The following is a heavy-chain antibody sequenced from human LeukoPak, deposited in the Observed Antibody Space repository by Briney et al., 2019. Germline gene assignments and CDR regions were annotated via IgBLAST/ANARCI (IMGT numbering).Heavy chain of an antibody. V-gene: IGHV3-23*01. CDR1: GFTFSSYA. CDR3: AKVTFSSSWYPFDY. D-gene: IGHD6-13*01. CDR2: TSGSGGST. J-gene: IGHJ4*02. Sequence: GGSLRLSCAASGFTFSSYAMSWVRQAPGKGLEWVSATSGSGGSTYYADSVKGRFTISRDNSKNTLYLQMNSLRAEDTAVYYCAKVTFSSSWYPFDYWGQGTLVTVSS.